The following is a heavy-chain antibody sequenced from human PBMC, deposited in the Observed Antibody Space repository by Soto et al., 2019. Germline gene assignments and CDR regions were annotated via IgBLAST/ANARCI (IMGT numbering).Heavy chain of an antibody. D-gene: IGHD3-10*01. CDR1: GFTFSSYD. CDR3: ARALGGSGSSYPYYYYYGMDV. CDR2: IGTAGDT. Sequence: PGGSLRLSCAASGFTFSSYDMHWVRQATGKGLEWVSAIGTAGDTYHPGSVKGRFTISRENAKNSLYLQMNSLRAGDTAVYYCARALGGSGSSYPYYYYYGMDVWGQGTTVTVSS. J-gene: IGHJ6*02. V-gene: IGHV3-13*01.